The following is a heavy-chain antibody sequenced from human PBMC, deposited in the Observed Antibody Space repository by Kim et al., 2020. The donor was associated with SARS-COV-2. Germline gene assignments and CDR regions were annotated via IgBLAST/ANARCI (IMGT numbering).Heavy chain of an antibody. CDR3: AREGATGADY. Sequence: SETLSLTCTVSGGSITPYYWSWIRQSAGKGLEWIGRIYTSGKTNYNPSLKSRLTMSVDTSKNQFSLKLSSVTAADTAVYYCAREGATGADYWGQGTLVTVSS. CDR1: GGSITPYY. CDR2: IYTSGKT. J-gene: IGHJ4*02. V-gene: IGHV4-4*07. D-gene: IGHD5-12*01.